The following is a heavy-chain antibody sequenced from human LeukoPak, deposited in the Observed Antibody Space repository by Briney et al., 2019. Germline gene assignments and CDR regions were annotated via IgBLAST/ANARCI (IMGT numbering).Heavy chain of an antibody. Sequence: GGSLRLSCAASGFTFSSCAMHWVRQAPGKGLEWVAVISYDGSNKYYADSVKGRFTISRDNSKNTLYLQMNSLRAEDTAVYYCASLNWFDPWGQGTLATVSS. CDR2: ISYDGSNK. J-gene: IGHJ5*02. V-gene: IGHV3-30*04. CDR3: ASLNWFDP. CDR1: GFTFSSCA.